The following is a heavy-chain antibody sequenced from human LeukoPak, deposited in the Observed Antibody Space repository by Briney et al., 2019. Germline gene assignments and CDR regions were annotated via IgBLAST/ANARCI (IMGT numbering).Heavy chain of an antibody. Sequence: SQTLSLTCTVSGGSISSGDYYWSWIRQPPGKGLEWIGYIYYSGSTYYNPSLKSRVTISVDTSKNQFSPKLNSVTAADTAVYYCARYYYGSGIENWFDPWGQGTLVTVSS. V-gene: IGHV4-30-4*01. CDR3: ARYYYGSGIENWFDP. D-gene: IGHD3-10*01. CDR1: GGSISSGDYY. J-gene: IGHJ5*02. CDR2: IYYSGST.